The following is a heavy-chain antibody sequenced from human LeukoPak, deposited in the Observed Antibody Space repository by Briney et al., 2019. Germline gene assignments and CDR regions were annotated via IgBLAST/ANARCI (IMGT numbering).Heavy chain of an antibody. V-gene: IGHV5-51*01. CDR1: GYSFTSYR. D-gene: IGHD3-22*01. CDR2: IYPDDSDT. Sequence: GESLKISCKGSGYSFTSYRIGWVRQMPGKGLEWMGIIYPDDSDTTYSPSFQGQVTISADKSISTAYLRWSSLKASDSAMYYCARRSDRSAHFDYWGRGTLVTVSS. CDR3: ARRSDRSAHFDY. J-gene: IGHJ4*02.